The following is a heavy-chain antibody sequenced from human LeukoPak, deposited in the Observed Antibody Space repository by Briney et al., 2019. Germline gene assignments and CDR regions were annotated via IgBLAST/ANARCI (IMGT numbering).Heavy chain of an antibody. Sequence: ASVKVSCKASGYTFTSYDINWVRQATGQGLEWMGWMNPNSGNTGYAQKFQGRVTITRNTSISTAYMELSSLRSEDTAVYYCARSFGQIAVAGTWGIPSEYWGQGTLVTVSS. J-gene: IGHJ4*02. CDR2: MNPNSGNT. D-gene: IGHD6-19*01. V-gene: IGHV1-8*03. CDR1: GYTFTSYD. CDR3: ARSFGQIAVAGTWGIPSEY.